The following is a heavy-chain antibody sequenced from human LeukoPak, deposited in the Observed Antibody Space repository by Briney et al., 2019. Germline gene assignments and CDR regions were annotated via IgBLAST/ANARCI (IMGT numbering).Heavy chain of an antibody. CDR2: INSDGSSI. CDR1: GFTFSSYW. D-gene: IGHD5-12*01. V-gene: IGHV3-74*03. J-gene: IGHJ4*02. Sequence: GGSLGFSGAASGFTFSSYWMHWLRQAPGKGLVWVSRINSDGSSITYADSVKGRFTISRDNAKNTLYLQMNSLRVEDTAVYYCAREGRVSGYDFDCWGQGTLVTVSS. CDR3: AREGRVSGYDFDC.